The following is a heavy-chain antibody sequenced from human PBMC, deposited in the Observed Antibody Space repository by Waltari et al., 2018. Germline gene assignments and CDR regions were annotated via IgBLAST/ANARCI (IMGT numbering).Heavy chain of an antibody. Sequence: QLQLQESGPGLVKPSETLSLTCTVSGGSISSSSSYWGWLRQPPGKGLEWIGSIYYSGSTYYNPSLKSRVTISVDTSKNQFSLKLSSVTAADTAVYYCARGDIAAAGTWFDPWGQGTLVTVSS. D-gene: IGHD6-13*01. V-gene: IGHV4-39*07. J-gene: IGHJ5*02. CDR2: IYYSGST. CDR1: GGSISSSSSY. CDR3: ARGDIAAAGTWFDP.